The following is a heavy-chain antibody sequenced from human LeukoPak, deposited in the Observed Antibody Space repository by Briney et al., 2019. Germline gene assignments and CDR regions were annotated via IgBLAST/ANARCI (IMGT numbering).Heavy chain of an antibody. CDR2: IYPGDSDT. CDR3: ARRTPYSSSWVYAFDI. Sequence: GESLKISCKGSGYSFTSYWIGWVRQMPGKGLEWTGIIYPGDSDTRYSPSFQGQVTISADKSISTAYLQWSSLKASDTAMYYCARRTPYSSSWVYAFDIWGQGTMVTVSS. V-gene: IGHV5-51*01. J-gene: IGHJ3*02. D-gene: IGHD6-13*01. CDR1: GYSFTSYW.